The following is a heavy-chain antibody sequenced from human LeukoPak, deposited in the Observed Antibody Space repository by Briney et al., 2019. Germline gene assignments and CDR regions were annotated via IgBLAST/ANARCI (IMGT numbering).Heavy chain of an antibody. Sequence: RPSQTLSLTCTVSGGSISSGGYHWSWIRQHPGKGLEWIGYIYYSGSTYYNPSLKSRVTISVDTSKNQFSLKLSSVTAADTAVYYCARDYGSEENDAFDIWGQGTMVTVSS. CDR2: IYYSGST. J-gene: IGHJ3*02. CDR1: GGSISSGGYH. D-gene: IGHD3-10*01. CDR3: ARDYGSEENDAFDI. V-gene: IGHV4-31*03.